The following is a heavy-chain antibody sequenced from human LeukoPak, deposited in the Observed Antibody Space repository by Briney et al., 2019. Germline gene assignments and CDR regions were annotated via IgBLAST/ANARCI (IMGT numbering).Heavy chain of an antibody. CDR1: GYTFTSYY. J-gene: IGHJ3*02. CDR2: INPSGGST. D-gene: IGHD2-21*01. V-gene: IGHV1-46*01. CDR3: ARWSPIAEGAFDI. Sequence: ASVKVSCKASGYTFTSYYMHWVRRAPGQGLEWMGIINPSGGSTSYAQKFQGRVTMTRDMSTSTVYMELSSLRSEDTAVYYCARWSPIAEGAFDIWGQGTMVTVSS.